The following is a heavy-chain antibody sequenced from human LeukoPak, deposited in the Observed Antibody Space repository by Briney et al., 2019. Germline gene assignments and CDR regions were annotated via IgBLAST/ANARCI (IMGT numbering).Heavy chain of an antibody. CDR2: LHYSGST. CDR1: GGSIGSITYY. Sequence: PSETLSLTCSASGGSIGSITYYWAWIRQPPGKGLEWIGSLHYSGSTYYNPSLKSRVTISVDTSKNQFSLKLSSVTAADTAVYYCASRGYFDWLLYFDYWGQGTLVTVSS. CDR3: ASRGYFDWLLYFDY. V-gene: IGHV4-39*07. D-gene: IGHD3-9*01. J-gene: IGHJ4*02.